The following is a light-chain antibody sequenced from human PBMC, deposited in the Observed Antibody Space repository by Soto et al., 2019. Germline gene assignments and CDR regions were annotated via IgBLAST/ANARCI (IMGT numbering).Light chain of an antibody. Sequence: VLTQSPATLSFSPGERATLSCRASQSVSSYLAWYQQKPGRAPSLLIYDASNRATGIPARFSGSGSGTEFTLTISRLEPEDSAVYYCQQYGSSGTFGQGTKVDIK. CDR1: QSVSSY. CDR3: QQYGSSGT. J-gene: IGKJ1*01. V-gene: IGKV3-11*01. CDR2: DAS.